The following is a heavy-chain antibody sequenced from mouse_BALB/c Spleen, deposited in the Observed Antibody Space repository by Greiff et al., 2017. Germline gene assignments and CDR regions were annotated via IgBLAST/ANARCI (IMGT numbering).Heavy chain of an antibody. Sequence: VQLQESGAELVRPGSSVKISCKASGYAFSSYWMNWVKQRPGQGLEWIGQIYPGDGDTNYNGKFKGKATLTADKSSSTAYMQLSSLTSEDSAVYFCARRLANWDGFAYWGQGTLVTVSA. CDR3: ARRLANWDGFAY. D-gene: IGHD4-1*01. CDR1: GYAFSSYW. CDR2: IYPGDGDT. J-gene: IGHJ3*01. V-gene: IGHV1-80*01.